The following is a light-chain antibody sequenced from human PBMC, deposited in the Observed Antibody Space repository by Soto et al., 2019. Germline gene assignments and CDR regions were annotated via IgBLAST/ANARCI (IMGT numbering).Light chain of an antibody. V-gene: IGKV3-20*01. J-gene: IGKJ3*01. CDR3: QQYGSSLFT. CDR1: QSVSSSY. Sequence: EIVLTQSPGTLSLSPGERATLSCRASQSVSSSYLAWSQQKPGQAPRLLIYGASSRATGIPDRFSGSGSGTDFTLNISRLKPEDLAVYYCQQYGSSLFTFGPGTKVDIK. CDR2: GAS.